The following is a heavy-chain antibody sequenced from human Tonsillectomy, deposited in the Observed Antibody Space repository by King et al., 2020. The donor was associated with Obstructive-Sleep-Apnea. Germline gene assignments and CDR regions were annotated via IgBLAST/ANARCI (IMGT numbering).Heavy chain of an antibody. D-gene: IGHD5-18*01. V-gene: IGHV3-9*01. J-gene: IGHJ6*02. Sequence: VQLVESGGGLVQPGRSLRLSCTASGFTFDDYAMHWVRQAAGKGLEWVSGISWKSGSIGYADSVKGRFTISRDKAKNSLYLQMNSLRAEDSALYYCVKDIGYSAPPNHYGLDVWGQGTTVTVSS. CDR3: VKDIGYSAPPNHYGLDV. CDR1: GFTFDDYA. CDR2: ISWKSGSI.